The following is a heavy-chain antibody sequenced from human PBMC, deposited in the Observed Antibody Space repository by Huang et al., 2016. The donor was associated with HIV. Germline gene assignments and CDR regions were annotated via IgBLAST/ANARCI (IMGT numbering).Heavy chain of an antibody. D-gene: IGHD2-21*02. J-gene: IGHJ4*02. CDR3: ARSEVLVTAVPFDH. CDR1: GYSFPNYW. CDR2: IYPADSDT. Sequence: EVQLVQSEAEVKKPGESLKISCRGSGYSFPNYWIGWVRQRPGEGLEWMGVIYPADSDTRYSPSVQGQVTFSADKSTRTAYLQWSSLQASDTAIYYCARSEVLVTAVPFDHWGQGTLVTVSS. V-gene: IGHV5-51*03.